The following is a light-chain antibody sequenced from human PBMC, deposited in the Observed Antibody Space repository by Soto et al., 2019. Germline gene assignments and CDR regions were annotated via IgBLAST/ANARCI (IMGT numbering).Light chain of an antibody. J-gene: IGLJ1*01. CDR2: DVD. CDR3: SSYTGSSTFV. Sequence: QSALTQPASVSGSPGQSITISCTGTSSDVGGYNYVSWYQQLPGKAPKLMIYDVDNRPSGVSNRFSGSKSGNTASLTISGLQAEDEAEYYCSSYTGSSTFVFVTGTKLTVL. CDR1: SSDVGGYNY. V-gene: IGLV2-14*01.